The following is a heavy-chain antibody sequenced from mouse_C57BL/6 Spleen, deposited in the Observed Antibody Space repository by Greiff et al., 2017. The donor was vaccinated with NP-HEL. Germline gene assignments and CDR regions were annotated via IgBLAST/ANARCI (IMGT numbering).Heavy chain of an antibody. Sequence: VKLMESGPGLVQPSQSLSITCTVSGFSLTSYGVHWVRQSPGKGLEWLGVIWSGGSTDYNAAFISRLSISKDNSKSQVFFKMNSLQADDTAIYYCASPSYYSNSWFAYWGQGTLVTVSA. CDR2: IWSGGST. CDR1: GFSLTSYG. CDR3: ASPSYYSNSWFAY. J-gene: IGHJ3*01. D-gene: IGHD2-5*01. V-gene: IGHV2-2*01.